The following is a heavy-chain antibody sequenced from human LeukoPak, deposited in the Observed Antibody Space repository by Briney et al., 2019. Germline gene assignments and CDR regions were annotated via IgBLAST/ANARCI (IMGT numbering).Heavy chain of an antibody. CDR1: GGSVSSNN. V-gene: IGHV4-59*02. J-gene: IGHJ6*03. CDR3: ARGGTTLYYYYMDV. D-gene: IGHD4-11*01. Sequence: SETLSLTCTVSGGSVSSNNWSWIRQPPGKGLEWIGYIYYSGSTNYNPALKSRITISVDTSKNRFSLKLSSVTAADTAVYYCARGGTTLYYYYMDVWGKGTTVTVSS. CDR2: IYYSGST.